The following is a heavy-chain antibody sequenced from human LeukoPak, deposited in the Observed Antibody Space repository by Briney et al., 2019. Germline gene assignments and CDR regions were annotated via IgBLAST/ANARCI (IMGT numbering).Heavy chain of an antibody. CDR2: ISQDGSEA. CDR1: GFTFNSFF. V-gene: IGHV3-7*01. Sequence: GGSLRLSCAASGFTFNSFFLNWVRLTPGRELEWVACISQDGSEAFYMDSVRGRFTISRDNTKNSLYLQMNSLRAEDTAVYFCVKDLGHSRHYFEYWGQGALVTVSS. J-gene: IGHJ4*02. CDR3: VKDLGHSRHYFEY. D-gene: IGHD7-27*01.